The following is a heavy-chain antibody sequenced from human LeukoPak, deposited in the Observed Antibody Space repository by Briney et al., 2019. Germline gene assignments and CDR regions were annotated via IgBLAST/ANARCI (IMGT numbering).Heavy chain of an antibody. CDR3: ARHSGTYYDY. J-gene: IGHJ4*02. V-gene: IGHV3-7*01. CDR1: GFTFSSYW. D-gene: IGHD1-26*01. CDR2: IKQDGSEK. Sequence: PGGSLRLSCAAPGFTFSSYWMSWVRQAPGKGLEWVANIKQDGSEKYYVDSVKGRFTISRDNAKNSLYLQMNSLRAEDTAVYYCARHSGTYYDYWGQGTLVTVSS.